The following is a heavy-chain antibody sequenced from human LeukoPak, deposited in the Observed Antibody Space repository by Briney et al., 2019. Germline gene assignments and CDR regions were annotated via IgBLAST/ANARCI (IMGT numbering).Heavy chain of an antibody. J-gene: IGHJ4*02. CDR1: GFVFSSYA. D-gene: IGHD4-17*01. Sequence: GGSLRLSCAASGFVFSSYAMSWVRQAPGKGLEWVSTLSDSGGKTYYADSVKGRFTISRDNSKNTLYLQMNSLRAEDTAVYYCAKVGLRLGGDYWGQGTLVTVSS. CDR2: LSDSGGKT. V-gene: IGHV3-23*01. CDR3: AKVGLRLGGDY.